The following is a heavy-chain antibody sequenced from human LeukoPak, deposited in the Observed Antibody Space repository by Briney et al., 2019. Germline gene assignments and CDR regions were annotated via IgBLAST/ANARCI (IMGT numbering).Heavy chain of an antibody. D-gene: IGHD3-10*01. CDR1: GGSISSGSYY. CDR2: TYTSGST. CDR3: AREGRFEEGVDY. V-gene: IGHV4-61*02. Sequence: SETLSLTCTVSGGSISSGSYYWSWIRQPAGKGLEWIGRTYTSGSTNYNPSLKSRVTISVDTSKNQFSLKLSSVTAADTAVYYCAREGRFEEGVDYWGQGTLVTVSS. J-gene: IGHJ4*02.